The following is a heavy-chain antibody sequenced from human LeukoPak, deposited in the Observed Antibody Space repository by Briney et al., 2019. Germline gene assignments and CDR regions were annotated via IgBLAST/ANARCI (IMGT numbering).Heavy chain of an antibody. J-gene: IGHJ4*02. CDR3: ARDRWGSSGYFGY. CDR1: GFTFSSYA. V-gene: IGHV3-53*01. D-gene: IGHD3-22*01. CDR2: IYSGGST. Sequence: GGSLRLSCAASGFTFSSYAMHWVRQAPGKGLEWVSVIYSGGSTYYADSVKGRFTISRDNSKNTLYLQMNSLRAEDTAVYYCARDRWGSSGYFGYWGQGTLVTVSS.